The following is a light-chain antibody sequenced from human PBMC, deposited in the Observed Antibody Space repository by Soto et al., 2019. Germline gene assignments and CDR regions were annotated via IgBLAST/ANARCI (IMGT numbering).Light chain of an antibody. CDR2: GAS. J-gene: IGKJ4*01. CDR1: QDISFY. CDR3: QQSYSTPLT. Sequence: IQLTQSPSSLSSSVGDIFTFSCRASQDISFYLAWYQQKPGKAPELLIYGASTLQSGVPSRFSGSGSGTDFTLTISSLQPEDFATYYCQQSYSTPLTFGGGTKVDIK. V-gene: IGKV1-9*01.